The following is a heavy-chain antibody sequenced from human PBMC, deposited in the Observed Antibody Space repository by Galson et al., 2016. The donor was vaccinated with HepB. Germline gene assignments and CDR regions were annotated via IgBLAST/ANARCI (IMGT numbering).Heavy chain of an antibody. CDR3: AREPYSSSWFDY. Sequence: SLRLSCAASGFTFSDYYMSWIRQAPGKGLQWVSYISSRSGFYTNYADSVKGRFTISRDNAKNSLYLHMNSLSVEETAVYFCAREPYSSSWFDYWGQGTLVTVSS. J-gene: IGHJ5*01. CDR2: ISSRSGFYT. V-gene: IGHV3-11*06. D-gene: IGHD6-13*01. CDR1: GFTFSDYY.